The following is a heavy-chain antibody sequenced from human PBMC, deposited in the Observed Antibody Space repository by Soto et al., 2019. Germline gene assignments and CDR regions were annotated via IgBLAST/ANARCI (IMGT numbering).Heavy chain of an antibody. Sequence: GGSLRLSCAASGFTFSSYAMSWVRQAPGKGLEWVSAISGSGGSTYYADSVKGRFTISRDNSKNTLYLQMNSLRAEDTAVYYCAKIRRLWFGESSGGYWGQGTLVTVSS. CDR2: ISGSGGST. CDR3: AKIRRLWFGESSGGY. J-gene: IGHJ4*02. V-gene: IGHV3-23*01. D-gene: IGHD3-10*01. CDR1: GFTFSSYA.